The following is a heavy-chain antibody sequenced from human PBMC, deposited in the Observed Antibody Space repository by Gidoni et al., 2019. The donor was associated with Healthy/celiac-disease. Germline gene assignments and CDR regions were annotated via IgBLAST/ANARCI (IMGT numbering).Heavy chain of an antibody. CDR2: ISGSGGST. V-gene: IGHV3-23*01. CDR3: AKDRIPDIVVVPAAIRPGYDAFDI. Sequence: EVQLLESGGGLVQPGGSLRLSCAASGFTFRSYALSWVRHAPGKGLEWVSAISGSGGSTYYADSVKGRFTISRDNSKNTLYLQRNSLRAEDTAVYYCAKDRIPDIVVVPAAIRPGYDAFDIWGQGTMVTVSS. CDR1: GFTFRSYA. J-gene: IGHJ3*02. D-gene: IGHD2-2*01.